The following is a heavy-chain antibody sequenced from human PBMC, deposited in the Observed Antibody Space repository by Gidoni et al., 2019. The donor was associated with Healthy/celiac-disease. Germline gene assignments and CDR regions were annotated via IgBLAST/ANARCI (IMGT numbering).Heavy chain of an antibody. CDR1: GGSISSYY. Sequence: QVQLQESGPGLVKPSETLSLTCTVSGGSISSYYWSWIRQPPGKGLEWIGYIYYSGSTNYNPSLKSRVTISVDTSKNQFSLKLSSVTAADTAVYYCAREGYCSGGSCYSGAFDIWGQGTMVTVSS. V-gene: IGHV4-59*01. D-gene: IGHD2-15*01. J-gene: IGHJ3*02. CDR2: IYYSGST. CDR3: AREGYCSGGSCYSGAFDI.